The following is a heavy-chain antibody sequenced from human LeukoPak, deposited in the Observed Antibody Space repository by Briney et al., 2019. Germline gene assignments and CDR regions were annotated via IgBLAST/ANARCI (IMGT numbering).Heavy chain of an antibody. CDR3: ARGRDLDYFDY. CDR2: ISSNGGST. V-gene: IGHV3-64D*06. Sequence: GGSLRLSCSASGFTFSSYAMHWVRQAPGKGLEYVSAISSNGGSTYYADSVKGRFTISRDNSKNTLYLQMSSLRAEDTAVYYCARGRDLDYFDYWGQGTLVTVSS. J-gene: IGHJ4*02. CDR1: GFTFSSYA.